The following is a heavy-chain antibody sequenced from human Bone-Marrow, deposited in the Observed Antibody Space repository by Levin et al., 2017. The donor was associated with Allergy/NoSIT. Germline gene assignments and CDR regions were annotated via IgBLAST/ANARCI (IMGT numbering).Heavy chain of an antibody. J-gene: IGHJ6*02. CDR3: ARVGRILRLGELYHRHYYYYGMDV. CDR1: GGSFSGYY. Sequence: SETLSLTCAVYGGSFSGYYWSWIRQPPGKGLEWIGEINHSGSTNYNPSLKSRVTISVDTSKNQFSLKLSSVTAADTAVYYCARVGRILRLGELYHRHYYYYGMDVWGQGTTVTVSS. V-gene: IGHV4-34*01. D-gene: IGHD3-16*01. CDR2: INHSGST.